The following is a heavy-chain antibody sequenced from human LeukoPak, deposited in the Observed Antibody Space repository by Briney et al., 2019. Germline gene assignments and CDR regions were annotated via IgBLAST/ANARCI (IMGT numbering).Heavy chain of an antibody. J-gene: IGHJ4*02. CDR1: GGSISGYH. CDR2: IYYSGST. CDR3: ARRAAAGHFDY. D-gene: IGHD6-13*01. V-gene: IGHV4-59*01. Sequence: SETLSLTCTVSGGSISGYHWNWIRQPPGKGLEWIGNIYYSGSTNYSPSLKSRVTISVDTSKNQFSLKLSSVTAADTAVYYCARRAAAGHFDYWGQGTLVTVSS.